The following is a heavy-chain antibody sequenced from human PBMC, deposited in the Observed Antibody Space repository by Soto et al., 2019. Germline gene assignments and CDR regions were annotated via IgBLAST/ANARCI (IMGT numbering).Heavy chain of an antibody. CDR3: ARDAFTYYYDSSGSLLDY. J-gene: IGHJ4*02. CDR1: GGSISSGGYY. D-gene: IGHD3-22*01. CDR2: IYYSGST. V-gene: IGHV4-31*03. Sequence: PSETLSLTCTVSGGSISSGGYYWSWIRQHPGKGLEWIGYIYYSGSTYYNPSLKSRVTISVDTSKNQFSLKLSSVTAADTAVYYCARDAFTYYYDSSGSLLDYWGQGTLVTVS.